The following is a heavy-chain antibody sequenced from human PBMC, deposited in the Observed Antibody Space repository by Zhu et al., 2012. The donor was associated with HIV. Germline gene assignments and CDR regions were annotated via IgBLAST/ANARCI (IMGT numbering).Heavy chain of an antibody. V-gene: IGHV4-38-2*01. CDR1: GYSISSGYY. CDR3: ARGVRAYYDILTGYFITYYFDY. Sequence: QVQLQESGPGLVKPSEILSLTCAVSGYSISSGYYWGWIRQPPGKGLEWIGSIYHSGSTNYNPSLKSRVTISVDTSKNQFSLKLSSVTAADTAVYYCARGVRAYYDILTGYFITYYFDYWGQGALVTVSS. D-gene: IGHD3-9*01. CDR2: IYHSGST. J-gene: IGHJ4*02.